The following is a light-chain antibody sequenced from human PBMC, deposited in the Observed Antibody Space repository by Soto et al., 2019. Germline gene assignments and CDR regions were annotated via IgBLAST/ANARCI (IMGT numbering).Light chain of an antibody. CDR1: SSNIGNNY. V-gene: IGLV1-51*01. J-gene: IGLJ1*01. CDR3: ATWDSSQSAGCHV. CDR2: DNN. Sequence: QSVVTQPPSVSAAPGQKVTISCSGSSSNIGNNYVSWYQQLPGSAPKLLIYDNNKRPSGIPDRFSGSKSGTSATLGITGLQTGDEAYYYCATWDSSQSAGCHVFGTRTEVTDL.